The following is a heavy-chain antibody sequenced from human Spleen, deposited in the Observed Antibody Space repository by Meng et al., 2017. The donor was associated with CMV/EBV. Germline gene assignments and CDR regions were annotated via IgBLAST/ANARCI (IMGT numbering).Heavy chain of an antibody. CDR2: ISGSGGST. CDR1: GFTFSNYV. V-gene: IGHV3-23*01. CDR3: VRDRKVGATFDY. Sequence: GGSLRLSCAASGFTFSNYVMSWVRQAPGKGLAWVSAISGSGGSTYYADSVKGRFTISRDNSKNTLYLQMNSLRAEDTAVYYCVRDRKVGATFDYWGQGTLVTVSS. D-gene: IGHD1-26*01. J-gene: IGHJ4*02.